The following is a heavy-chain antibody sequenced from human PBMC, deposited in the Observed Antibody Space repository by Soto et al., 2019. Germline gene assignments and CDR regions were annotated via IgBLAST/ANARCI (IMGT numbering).Heavy chain of an antibody. CDR2: IKNKTDGGTT. J-gene: IGHJ4*02. CDR3: ITDPYYDFWSGYHFDY. V-gene: IGHV3-15*01. CDR1: GFSFSKAW. D-gene: IGHD3-3*01. Sequence: GSLRLSCAASGFSFSKAWMSWVRLTPGKGPEWVGRIKNKTDGGTTDYPATVRDRFTVSRDDSRSTLYLQMNSLKTEDTAVYYCITDPYYDFWSGYHFDYWGQGTLVTVSS.